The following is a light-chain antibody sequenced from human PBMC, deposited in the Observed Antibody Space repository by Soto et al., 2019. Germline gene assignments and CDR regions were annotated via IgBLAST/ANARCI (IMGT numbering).Light chain of an antibody. Sequence: EIVMTQSPATLSVSPGERATLSCRASQSVSSNLAWYQQKPGQAPRLLIYGASTRATGIPARFSGSGSGTEFPLPISSLQSEDFAVYYCQQYNNWPRTFGKGTKGEIK. J-gene: IGKJ1*01. CDR2: GAS. CDR1: QSVSSN. V-gene: IGKV3-15*01. CDR3: QQYNNWPRT.